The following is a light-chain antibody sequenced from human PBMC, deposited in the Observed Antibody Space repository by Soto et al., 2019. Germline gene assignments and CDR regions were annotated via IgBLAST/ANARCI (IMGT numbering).Light chain of an antibody. CDR1: QTICSW. V-gene: IGKV1-5*03. Sequence: DIQMTQSPSTLSGSLGDRVTITCRASQTICSWLAWYQQKPGKAPKLLIYSASTLESGVPSRFSGSGSGTEFTLTVSSLQPEDFATYYCVQHYSYPLTFGGGTKVDIK. J-gene: IGKJ4*01. CDR3: VQHYSYPLT. CDR2: SAS.